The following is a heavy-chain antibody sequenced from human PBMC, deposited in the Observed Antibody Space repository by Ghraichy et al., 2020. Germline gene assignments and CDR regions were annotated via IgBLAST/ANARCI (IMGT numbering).Heavy chain of an antibody. V-gene: IGHV1-69*13. CDR3: ARGIAAAVVNPGFDP. CDR1: GGTFSSYA. J-gene: IGHJ5*02. Sequence: SVKVSCKASGGTFSSYAISWVRQAPGQGLEWMGGIIPIFGTANYAQKFQGRVTITADESTSTAYMELSSLRSEDTAVYYCARGIAAAVVNPGFDPWGQGTLVTVSS. CDR2: IIPIFGTA. D-gene: IGHD6-13*01.